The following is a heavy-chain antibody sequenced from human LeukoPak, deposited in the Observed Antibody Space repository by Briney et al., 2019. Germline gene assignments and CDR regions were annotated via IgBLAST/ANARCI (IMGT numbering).Heavy chain of an antibody. D-gene: IGHD2-15*01. CDR3: AREYCSGGSCYYFDY. J-gene: IGHJ4*02. CDR1: GFTFSSYS. Sequence: GGSLRLSCAASGFTFSSYSMNWVRQAPGKGLEWVSSISSSSSYIYYADSVKGRFTISRDNAKNSLYLQMNSLRAEDTAVYYCAREYCSGGSCYYFDYWGRGTLVTVSS. CDR2: ISSSSSYI. V-gene: IGHV3-21*01.